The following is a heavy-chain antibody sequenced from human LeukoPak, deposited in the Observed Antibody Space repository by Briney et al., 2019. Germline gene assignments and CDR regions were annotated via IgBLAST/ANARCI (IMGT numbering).Heavy chain of an antibody. D-gene: IGHD2-2*01. Sequence: ASVKVSCKASGYTFTGYYMHWVRQAPGQGLEWMGWINPNSGGTNYAQKFQGGVTMTRDTSISTAYMELSSLRSEDTAVYYCASGRTDIVVVPATLRNYYFDYWGQGNLVTVSS. V-gene: IGHV1-2*02. CDR1: GYTFTGYY. CDR2: INPNSGGT. J-gene: IGHJ4*02. CDR3: ASGRTDIVVVPATLRNYYFDY.